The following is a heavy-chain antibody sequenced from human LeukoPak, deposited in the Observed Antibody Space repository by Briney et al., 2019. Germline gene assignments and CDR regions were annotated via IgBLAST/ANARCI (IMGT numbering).Heavy chain of an antibody. V-gene: IGHV3-7*03. Sequence: GGSLRLSCAASGFTFSTSWMSWVRQVPGKGLGWVANIKKDGSETYYVDSVKGRFTISRDNAKNSLYLQMNSLRAEDTAMYYCARDAKNEYVWGSYLWGQGTLVTVSS. J-gene: IGHJ4*02. D-gene: IGHD3-16*02. CDR3: ARDAKNEYVWGSYL. CDR1: GFTFSTSW. CDR2: IKKDGSET.